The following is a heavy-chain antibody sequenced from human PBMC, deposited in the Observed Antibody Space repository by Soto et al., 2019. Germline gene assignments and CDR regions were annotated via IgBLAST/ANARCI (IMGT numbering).Heavy chain of an antibody. CDR2: ISAYNGNT. CDR1: GYTFTSYG. Sequence: ASVKVSCKASGYTFTSYGISWVRQAPGQGLEWMGWISAYNGNTNYAQKLQGRVTMTTDTSTSTAYMELRSLRSDDTAVYYCAREKGYIVGASNFDYWGQGTLVTVSS. CDR3: AREKGYIVGASNFDY. J-gene: IGHJ4*02. D-gene: IGHD1-26*01. V-gene: IGHV1-18*01.